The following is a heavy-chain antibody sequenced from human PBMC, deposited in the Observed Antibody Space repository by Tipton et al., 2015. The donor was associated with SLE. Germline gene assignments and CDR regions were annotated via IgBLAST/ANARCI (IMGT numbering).Heavy chain of an antibody. Sequence: TLSLTCTVSGAYINSNTYYWGWIRQPPGKGLEWIASISYSGATYYNPSLKSRVIISLDTSRNHFSLKLTSVTAADTAVYFCARDRDIVLEPVPIPPAFDIWGQGTTVTVSS. CDR3: ARDRDIVLEPVPIPPAFDI. CDR2: ISYSGAT. CDR1: GAYINSNTYY. J-gene: IGHJ3*02. V-gene: IGHV4-39*07. D-gene: IGHD2-8*02.